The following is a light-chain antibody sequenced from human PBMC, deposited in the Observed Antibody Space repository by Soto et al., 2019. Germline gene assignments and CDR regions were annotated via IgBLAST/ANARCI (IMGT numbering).Light chain of an antibody. CDR3: CSYAARVV. Sequence: QSVLTQPRSVSGSPGQSVTISCTGTSSDVGGYNYVSWYQQHPGKAPKLMIYDVSKRPSGVPDRFSGSKSGNTASLTISGLQAEDEADYYCCSYAARVVFGGGTKVTV. V-gene: IGLV2-11*01. J-gene: IGLJ3*02. CDR1: SSDVGGYNY. CDR2: DVS.